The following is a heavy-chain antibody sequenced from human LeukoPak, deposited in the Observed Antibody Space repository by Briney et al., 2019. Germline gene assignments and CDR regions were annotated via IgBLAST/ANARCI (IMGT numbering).Heavy chain of an antibody. CDR2: INSDGSST. J-gene: IGHJ3*02. Sequence: GGSLRLSCAASGFTFSSYWMHWVRQAPGKGLVWVSRINSDGSSTSYADSVKGRFTISRDNAKNTLYLQMNSLRAEDTAVYYCATLGDFWSGNAFDIWGQGTMVTVSS. D-gene: IGHD3-3*01. CDR3: ATLGDFWSGNAFDI. CDR1: GFTFSSYW. V-gene: IGHV3-74*01.